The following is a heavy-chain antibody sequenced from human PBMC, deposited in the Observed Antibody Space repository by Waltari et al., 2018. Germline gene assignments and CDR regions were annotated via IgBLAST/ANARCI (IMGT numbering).Heavy chain of an antibody. J-gene: IGHJ4*02. Sequence: QVQLVQSGAEVKKPGASVKVSCKASGYTFSGSYIPLVRQAPGQGLEWMGRSDPNSGGTDYARKFAGRVSMTRDTSISTAYVELSSLRSDDTAVYYCAAKGVVLPATYDYWGQGTLVTVSS. CDR2: SDPNSGGT. CDR1: GYTFSGSY. CDR3: AAKGVVLPATYDY. V-gene: IGHV1-2*06. D-gene: IGHD2-15*01.